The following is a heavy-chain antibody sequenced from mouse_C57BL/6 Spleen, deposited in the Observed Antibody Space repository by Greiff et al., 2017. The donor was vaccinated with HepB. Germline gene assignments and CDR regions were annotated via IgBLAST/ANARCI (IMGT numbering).Heavy chain of an antibody. J-gene: IGHJ2*01. Sequence: EVKLMESGPELVKPGASVKIPCKASGYTFTDYNMDWVKQSHGKSLEWIGDINPNNGGTIYNQKFKGKATLTVDKSSSTAYMELRSLTSEDTAVYYCARRGDGYYNFDYWGQGTTLTVSS. CDR1: GYTFTDYN. V-gene: IGHV1-18*01. CDR3: ARRGDGYYNFDY. CDR2: INPNNGGT. D-gene: IGHD2-3*01.